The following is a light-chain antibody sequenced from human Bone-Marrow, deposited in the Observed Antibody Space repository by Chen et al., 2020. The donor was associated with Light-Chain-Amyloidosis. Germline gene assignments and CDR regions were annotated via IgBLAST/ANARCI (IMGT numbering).Light chain of an antibody. Sequence: NFMLTQSHSVSVSPGKTVIISCTRSSGSIATNYVQWYQQRPGSSPTTVVYEDEQRPSGVPDRFSGSIDRSSNSASLTIAGLKTEDEADYYCQSYQGSSQGVFGGGTKLTVL. CDR3: QSYQGSSQGV. CDR1: SGSIATNY. V-gene: IGLV6-57*01. CDR2: EDE. J-gene: IGLJ3*02.